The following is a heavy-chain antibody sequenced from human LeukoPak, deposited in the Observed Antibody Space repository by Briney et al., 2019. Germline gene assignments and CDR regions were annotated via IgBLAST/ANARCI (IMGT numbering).Heavy chain of an antibody. CDR3: ARHGTISSESYFDY. Sequence: SQTLSVTCSGPAGAVRSYYWSWILQSPWKALQWIGYIHNSGRTNYNPTLKSRVRGFVDTSKNQVSLRLSSVTAADTAVYYCARHGTISSESYFDYWGQGALVTVSS. V-gene: IGHV4-59*08. CDR2: IHNSGRT. CDR1: AGAVRSYY. D-gene: IGHD1-14*01. J-gene: IGHJ4*02.